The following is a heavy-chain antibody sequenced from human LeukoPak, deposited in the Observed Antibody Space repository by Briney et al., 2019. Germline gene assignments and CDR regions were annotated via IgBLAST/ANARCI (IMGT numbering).Heavy chain of an antibody. CDR1: GFTFSSYA. J-gene: IGHJ4*02. CDR3: ARETGSAVGSTDFDY. V-gene: IGHV3-30-3*01. D-gene: IGHD4-17*01. Sequence: GGSLRLSCAASGFTFSSYAIHWVRQAPGKGLEWVAVISYDGSNKYYADSVEGRFTISRDNSKNTLYLQMSSLRAEDTAVYYCARETGSAVGSTDFDYWGQGTLVTVSS. CDR2: ISYDGSNK.